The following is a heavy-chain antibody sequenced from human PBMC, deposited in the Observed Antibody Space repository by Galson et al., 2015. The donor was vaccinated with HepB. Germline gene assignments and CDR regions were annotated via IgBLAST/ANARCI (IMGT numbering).Heavy chain of an antibody. CDR3: AKFGGFRPLYPRLRSYFDY. CDR2: ISGSGGST. D-gene: IGHD3-16*01. J-gene: IGHJ4*02. CDR1: GFTFSSYA. Sequence: SLRLSCAASGFTFSSYAMSWVRQAPGKGLEWVSAISGSGGSTYYADSVKGRFTISRDNSKNTLYLQMNSLRAEDTAVYYCAKFGGFRPLYPRLRSYFDYWGQGTLVTVSS. V-gene: IGHV3-23*01.